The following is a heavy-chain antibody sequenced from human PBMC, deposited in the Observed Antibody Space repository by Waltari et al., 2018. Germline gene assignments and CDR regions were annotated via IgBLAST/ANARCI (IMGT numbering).Heavy chain of an antibody. V-gene: IGHV3-74*01. CDR1: GFTFSRYW. CDR3: ARDGIAARGNYYYYGMDV. J-gene: IGHJ6*02. D-gene: IGHD6-6*01. Sequence: EVQLVESGGGLVQPGGSLILSCAASGFTFSRYWMHWVRQAPGKGLVWVSRINSDGSSTSYADSVKGRFTISRDNAKNTLYLQMNSLRAEDTAVYYCARDGIAARGNYYYYGMDVWGQGTTVTVSS. CDR2: INSDGSST.